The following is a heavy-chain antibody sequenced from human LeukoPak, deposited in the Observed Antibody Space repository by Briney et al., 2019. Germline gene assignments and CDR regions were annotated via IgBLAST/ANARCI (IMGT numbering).Heavy chain of an antibody. CDR3: ARRLRLHFDY. Sequence: SETLSLTCTVSGYSISSGYYWSWIRQPPGKGLEWIGEINHSGSTNYNPSLKSRVTISVDTSKNQFSLKLSSVTAADTAVYYCARRLRLHFDYWGQGTLVTVSS. CDR2: INHSGST. J-gene: IGHJ4*02. CDR1: GYSISSGYY. D-gene: IGHD6-25*01. V-gene: IGHV4-38-2*02.